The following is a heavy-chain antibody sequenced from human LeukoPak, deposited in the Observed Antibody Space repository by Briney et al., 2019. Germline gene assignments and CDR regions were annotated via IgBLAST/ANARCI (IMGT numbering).Heavy chain of an antibody. CDR1: GFTFSNYA. CDR3: AKTTVGGSQGYYFDY. CDR2: IVGSGDTT. Sequence: GGSLRLSCAGSGFTFSNYAMSWVRQAPGKGLEWVSAIVGSGDTTYYADSVKGRFTISRDDSKITLFLQMNSLRAEDMAVYYCAKTTVGGSQGYYFDYWGQGTPVTVSS. V-gene: IGHV3-23*01. D-gene: IGHD1-26*01. J-gene: IGHJ4*02.